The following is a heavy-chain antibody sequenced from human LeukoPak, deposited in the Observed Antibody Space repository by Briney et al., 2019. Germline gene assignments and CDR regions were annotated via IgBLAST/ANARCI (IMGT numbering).Heavy chain of an antibody. D-gene: IGHD6-13*01. CDR3: AHSRASWYYYFDY. CDR2: IYWDADK. J-gene: IGHJ4*02. Sequence: SGPTLVKPTQTLTLTCTFSGFSLNTTTGVGVGWIRQPPGKALEWLALIYWDADKRYSPSLKSRLTITKDTSKNQVVFTMTNMDPVDTATYYCAHSRASWYYYFDYWGQGTLVTVSS. V-gene: IGHV2-5*02. CDR1: GFSLNTTTGVG.